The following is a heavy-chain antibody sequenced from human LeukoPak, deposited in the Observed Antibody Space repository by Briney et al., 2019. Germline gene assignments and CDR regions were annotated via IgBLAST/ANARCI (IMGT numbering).Heavy chain of an antibody. CDR1: GFTFSSYG. Sequence: GGSLRLSCAASGFTFSSYGMHWVRQAPGKGLEWVAVIWYDGSNRYYADSVKGRFTISRDNSKNTLYLQMNSLRAEDTAVYYCAKLGIAVAGDDDAFDIWGQGTMVTVSS. V-gene: IGHV3-33*06. CDR3: AKLGIAVAGDDDAFDI. J-gene: IGHJ3*02. CDR2: IWYDGSNR. D-gene: IGHD6-19*01.